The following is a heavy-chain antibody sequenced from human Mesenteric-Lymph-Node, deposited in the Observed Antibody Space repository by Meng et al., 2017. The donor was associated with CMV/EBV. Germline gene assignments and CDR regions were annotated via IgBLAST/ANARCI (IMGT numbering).Heavy chain of an antibody. CDR3: ARDGCSSTSCPIDY. D-gene: IGHD2-2*01. CDR2: IYYSGST. Sequence: GSLRLSCTVSGGSINSSSYYWGWIRQPPGKGLEWIGTIYYSGSTSYNPSLKSRVTISLDTSKNQFSLKLRSVTAADTAMYYCARDGCSSTSCPIDYWGQGTLVTVSS. J-gene: IGHJ4*02. CDR1: GGSINSSSYY. V-gene: IGHV4-39*07.